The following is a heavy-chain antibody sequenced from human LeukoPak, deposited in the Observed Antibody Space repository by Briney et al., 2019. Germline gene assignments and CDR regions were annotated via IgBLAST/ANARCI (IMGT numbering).Heavy chain of an antibody. CDR1: GGTFSSYA. V-gene: IGHV1-69*01. D-gene: IGHD2-2*02. Sequence: SVKVSCKASGGTFSSYAISWVRQAPGQGREWVGGIIPIFGTANYAQKFQGRVTITADESTSTAYMELSSLRSEDTAVYYCARVNRDCSSTSCYNYFDYWGQGTLVTVSS. CDR3: ARVNRDCSSTSCYNYFDY. CDR2: IIPIFGTA. J-gene: IGHJ4*02.